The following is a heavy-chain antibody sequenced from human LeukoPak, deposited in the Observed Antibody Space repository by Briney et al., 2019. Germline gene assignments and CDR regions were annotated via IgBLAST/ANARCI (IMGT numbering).Heavy chain of an antibody. CDR2: IDNDGTHT. D-gene: IGHD3-9*01. Sequence: PGGSLRLSCAASGFTLSSYWMHWVRQAPGTGPVWVSYIDNDGTHTAYADSVRGRFTVSRDNAKNMLSLQMNGLRAEDTAIYYCTRGGFDHNMDVWGKGTMVTVSS. CDR1: GFTLSSYW. CDR3: TRGGFDHNMDV. J-gene: IGHJ6*03. V-gene: IGHV3-74*01.